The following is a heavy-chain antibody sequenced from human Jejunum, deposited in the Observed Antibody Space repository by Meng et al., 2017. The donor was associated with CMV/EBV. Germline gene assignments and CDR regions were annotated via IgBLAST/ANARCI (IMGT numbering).Heavy chain of an antibody. V-gene: IGHV4-30-4*01. CDR1: GDSISSGASY. CDR2: IYESGST. Sequence: VSGDSISSGASYWSWIRQPPGKGLEWIGYIYESGSTSYNPSLESRVTISVDTSKNQFSLKVMSVTAADTAVYYCAREGTNSYYFDYWGQGTLVTVSS. D-gene: IGHD1-14*01. CDR3: AREGTNSYYFDY. J-gene: IGHJ4*02.